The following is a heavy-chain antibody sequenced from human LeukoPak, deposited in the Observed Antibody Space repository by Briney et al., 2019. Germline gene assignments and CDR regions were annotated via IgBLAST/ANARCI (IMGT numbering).Heavy chain of an antibody. CDR1: GFTFSVYY. Sequence: GGSLRLSCAASGFTFSVYYMSWIRQAPGKGLEWVSYISSSGSTIYYADSVKGRFTISRDNAKNSLYLQMNSLRAEDTAVYYCARDHSREYYYDSSGYYGILDYWGQGTLVTVSS. D-gene: IGHD3-22*01. J-gene: IGHJ4*02. CDR3: ARDHSREYYYDSSGYYGILDY. V-gene: IGHV3-11*04. CDR2: ISSSGSTI.